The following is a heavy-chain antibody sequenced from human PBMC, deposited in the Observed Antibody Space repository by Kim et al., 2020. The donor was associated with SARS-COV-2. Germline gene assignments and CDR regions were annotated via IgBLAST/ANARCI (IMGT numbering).Heavy chain of an antibody. J-gene: IGHJ5*02. CDR2: IYYSGST. V-gene: IGHV4-39*01. CDR1: GGSISSSSYY. D-gene: IGHD3-9*01. Sequence: SETLSLTCTVSGGSISSSSYYWGWIRQPPGKGLEWIGSIYYSGSTYYNPSLKSRVTISVDTSKNQFSLKLSSVTAADTAVYYCARHVDDILTGYYNDDRRVWFDPWGQGTLVTVSS. CDR3: ARHVDDILTGYYNDDRRVWFDP.